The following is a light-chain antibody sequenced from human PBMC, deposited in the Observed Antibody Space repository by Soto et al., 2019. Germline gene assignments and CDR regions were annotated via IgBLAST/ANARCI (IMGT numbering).Light chain of an antibody. Sequence: EIVLTQSPGTLSLSPXXXXTXXXXASQSVNSRFXAWYQQKPGQAPRLLMYGASTRATGIPDRFSGSGSGADFTLTISRLEPEDFAVYYCQXYGXTPPMYTFGQGTKLEIK. V-gene: IGKV3-20*01. CDR3: QXYGXTPPMYT. CDR2: GAS. CDR1: QSVNSRF. J-gene: IGKJ2*01.